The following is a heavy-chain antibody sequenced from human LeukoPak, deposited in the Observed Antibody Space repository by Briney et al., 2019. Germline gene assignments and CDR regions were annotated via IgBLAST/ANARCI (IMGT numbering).Heavy chain of an antibody. CDR3: ARDLSYSSAPLPFYYFDY. V-gene: IGHV3-48*03. CDR1: GFTFSSYE. CDR2: IGVSGSTM. D-gene: IGHD6-19*01. J-gene: IGHJ4*02. Sequence: PGGPLRLSCAASGFTFSSYEMNWVRQAPGKGLEWVSYIGVSGSTMYYAESVKGRFTISRDNAKNSLYLQMNSLRAEDTAVYYCARDLSYSSAPLPFYYFDYWGQGTLVTVSS.